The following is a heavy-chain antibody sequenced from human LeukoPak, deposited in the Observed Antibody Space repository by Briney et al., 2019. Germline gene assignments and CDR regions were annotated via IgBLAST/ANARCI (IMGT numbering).Heavy chain of an antibody. CDR1: GFTFSSYG. D-gene: IGHD6-19*01. CDR2: IWYDGSNK. V-gene: IGHV3-33*01. J-gene: IGHJ4*02. Sequence: GGSLRLSCAASGFTFSSYGMHWVRRAPGKGLEWVAVIWYDGSNKYYADSVKGRFTISRDNSKNTLYLQMNSLRAEDTAVYYCARDRSGIAVAGMSYWGQGTLVTVSS. CDR3: ARDRSGIAVAGMSY.